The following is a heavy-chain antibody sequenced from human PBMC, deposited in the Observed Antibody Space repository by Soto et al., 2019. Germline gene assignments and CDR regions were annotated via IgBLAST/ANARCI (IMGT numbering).Heavy chain of an antibody. CDR1: GYTFTSHD. D-gene: IGHD3-9*01. V-gene: IGHV1-8*01. CDR3: ASDMSPT. CDR2: MNPNSGHT. Sequence: QVQLVQSGAEVKKPGASVKVSCKASGYTFTSHDINCMRQTTGQGLEWMGWMNPNSGHTNSAQKFQGRVTMTRDTSINTAYMEWTNLRSEDTAIYYCASDMSPTWGQGTLGTVSS. J-gene: IGHJ5*02.